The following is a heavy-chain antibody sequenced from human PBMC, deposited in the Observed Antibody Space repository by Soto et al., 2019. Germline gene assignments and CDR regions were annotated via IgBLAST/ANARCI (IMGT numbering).Heavy chain of an antibody. CDR1: GFTFSSYA. CDR2: ISYDGSNK. V-gene: IGHV3-30-3*01. J-gene: IGHJ4*02. D-gene: IGHD5-18*01. CDR3: ARDSLVGYSYGSAFDY. Sequence: GGSLRLSCAASGFTFSSYAMHWVRQAPGKGLEWVAVISYDGSNKYYADSVKGRFTISRDNSKNTLYLQMNSLRAEDTAVYYCARDSLVGYSYGSAFDYWGQGTLVTVSS.